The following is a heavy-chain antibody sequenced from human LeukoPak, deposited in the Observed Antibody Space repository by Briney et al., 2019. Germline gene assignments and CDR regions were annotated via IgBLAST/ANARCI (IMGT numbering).Heavy chain of an antibody. V-gene: IGHV3-43*02. J-gene: IGHJ4*02. CDR2: ISGDGGST. D-gene: IGHD1-26*01. CDR1: GFTFDDYA. Sequence: GGSLRLSCAASGFTFDDYAMHWVRQAPGKGLEWVSLISGDGGSTYYADSVKGRFTISRDNSKHTLYLQLNSLRAADTAVYYCARLSVLFSGSYSYYFDSWGQGTLVTVSS. CDR3: ARLSVLFSGSYSYYFDS.